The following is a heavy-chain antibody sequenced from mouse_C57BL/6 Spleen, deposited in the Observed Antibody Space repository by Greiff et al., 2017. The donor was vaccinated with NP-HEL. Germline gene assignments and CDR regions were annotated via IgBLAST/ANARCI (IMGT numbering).Heavy chain of an antibody. J-gene: IGHJ2*01. D-gene: IGHD3-2*02. CDR1: GYTFTDYY. CDR2: IYPGSGNT. Sequence: VQLQQSGAELVRPGASVKLSCKASGYTFTDYYINWVKQRPGQGLEWIARIYPGSGNTYYNEKFKGKATLTAEKSSSTAYMQLSSLTSEDSAVYFCARGAAQASRLGYWGQGTTLTVSS. CDR3: ARGAAQASRLGY. V-gene: IGHV1-76*01.